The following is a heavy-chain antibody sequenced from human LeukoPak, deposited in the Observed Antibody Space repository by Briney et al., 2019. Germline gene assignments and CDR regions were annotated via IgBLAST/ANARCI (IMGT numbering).Heavy chain of an antibody. D-gene: IGHD3-16*01. CDR1: GGTFSSYA. V-gene: IGHV1-69*13. Sequence: SVKVSCKASGGTFSSYAISWVRQAPGQGLEWVGGIIPIFGTANYAQKFQGRVTITADESTSTAYMELSSLRSEDTAVYYCARGALGGRSPYNWFDPWGQGTLVTVSS. CDR3: ARGALGGRSPYNWFDP. CDR2: IIPIFGTA. J-gene: IGHJ5*02.